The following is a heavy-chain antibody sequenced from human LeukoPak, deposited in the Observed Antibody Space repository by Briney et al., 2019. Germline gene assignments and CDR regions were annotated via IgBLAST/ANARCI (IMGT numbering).Heavy chain of an antibody. V-gene: IGHV4-34*01. CDR1: GGSFSGYY. CDR2: INHSGST. Sequence: SETLSLTCAVYGGSFSGYYWSWIRQPPGKGLEWIGEINHSGSTNYNPSLKSRVTISVDTSKNQFSLKLSSVTAADTAAYYCARPYYDSSGYREHYYYYGMDVWGQGTTVTVSS. CDR3: ARPYYDSSGYREHYYYYGMDV. J-gene: IGHJ6*02. D-gene: IGHD3-22*01.